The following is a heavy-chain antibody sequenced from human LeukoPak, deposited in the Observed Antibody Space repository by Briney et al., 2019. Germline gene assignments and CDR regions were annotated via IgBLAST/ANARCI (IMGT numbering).Heavy chain of an antibody. CDR3: ARVKKWELPIDY. J-gene: IGHJ4*02. V-gene: IGHV1-2*02. CDR1: GYTFTGYY. CDR2: INPNSGGT. Sequence: ASVKVSCKASGYTFTGYYMHWVRQAPGQGHEWMGWINPNSGGTNYAQKFQGRVTMTRDTSISTAYMELSRLRSDDTAVYYCARVKKWELPIDYWGQGTLVTVSS. D-gene: IGHD1-26*01.